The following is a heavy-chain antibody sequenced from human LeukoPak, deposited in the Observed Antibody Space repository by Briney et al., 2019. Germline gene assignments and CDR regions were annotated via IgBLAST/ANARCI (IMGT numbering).Heavy chain of an antibody. CDR1: GYSFTSYW. CDR3: ARHPAYGSGSYYPLYGMDV. CDR2: IYSGDSDT. D-gene: IGHD3-10*01. V-gene: IGHV5-51*01. Sequence: GESLKISCKGSGYSFTSYWIGWVRQMPGKGLEWMGIIYSGDSDTRYSPSFQGQVTISADKSISTAYLQWSSLKASDTAMYYCARHPAYGSGSYYPLYGMDVWGQGTTVTVSS. J-gene: IGHJ6*02.